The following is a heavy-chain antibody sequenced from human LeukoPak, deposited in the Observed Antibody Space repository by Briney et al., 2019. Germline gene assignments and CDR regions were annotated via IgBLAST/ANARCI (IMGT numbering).Heavy chain of an antibody. J-gene: IGHJ4*02. D-gene: IGHD5-18*01. V-gene: IGHV4-39*07. CDR1: GGSISSSTYF. CDR2: ISYGGST. Sequence: SETLSLTCTVSGGSISSSTYFWGWIRQPPGKGLEWIGSISYGGSTYYNPSLKSRVTMSVDTSKNQFSLKLSSVTAADTAVYYCATTGYSYGHLIDYWGQGTLVTVSS. CDR3: ATTGYSYGHLIDY.